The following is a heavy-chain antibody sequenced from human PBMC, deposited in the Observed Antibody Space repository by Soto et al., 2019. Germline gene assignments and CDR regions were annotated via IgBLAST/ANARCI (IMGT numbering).Heavy chain of an antibody. CDR3: ARGLLRYFDWLLETDV. CDR1: GYTFTSYA. J-gene: IGHJ6*04. Sequence: GASVKVSCKASGYTFTSYAMHWVRQAPGQRLEWMGWINAGNGNTKYSQKFQGRVTMTRNTSISTAYMELSSLRSEDTAVYYCARGLLRYFDWLLETDVWRNGTPVTVSS. V-gene: IGHV1-3*01. D-gene: IGHD3-9*01. CDR2: INAGNGNT.